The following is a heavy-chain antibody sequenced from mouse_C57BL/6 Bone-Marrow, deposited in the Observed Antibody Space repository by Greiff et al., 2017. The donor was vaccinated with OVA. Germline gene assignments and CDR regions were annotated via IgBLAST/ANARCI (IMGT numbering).Heavy chain of an antibody. CDR1: GFTFTDYY. J-gene: IGHJ3*01. V-gene: IGHV7-3*01. D-gene: IGHD4-1*01. CDR2: IRNKANGYTT. CDR3: ARSPGMGDWFAY. Sequence: EVMLVESGGGLVQPGGSLSLSCAASGFTFTDYYMSWVRQPPGKALEWLGFIRNKANGYTTEYSASVKGRFTISRDNSQSILYLQMNALRAEDSATYYCARSPGMGDWFAYWGQGTLVTVSA.